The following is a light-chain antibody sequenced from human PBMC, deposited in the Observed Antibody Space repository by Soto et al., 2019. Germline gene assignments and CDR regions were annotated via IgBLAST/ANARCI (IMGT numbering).Light chain of an antibody. CDR1: QSVSSS. CDR3: QQRSNWPLP. Sequence: IVLTQSPATLSLSPGKRATLSCRASQSVSSSLAWFQQQPGQAPRLLSYHASNRATGIPARFSGSGSGTDCTLPISSLGPEEFADYYRQQRSNWPLPFGGGTQGEIK. CDR2: HAS. V-gene: IGKV3-11*01. J-gene: IGKJ4*01.